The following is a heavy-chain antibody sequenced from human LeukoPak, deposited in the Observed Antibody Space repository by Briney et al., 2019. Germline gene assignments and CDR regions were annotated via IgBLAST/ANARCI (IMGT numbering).Heavy chain of an antibody. D-gene: IGHD6-6*01. J-gene: IGHJ6*03. Sequence: GGSLRLSCAASGFTFDDYGMSWVRQAPGKGLEWVSGINWNGGSTGYADSVKGRFTISRDNAKNSLYLQMNSLRAEDMALYYCARDGFSSIAPLRSAPEPGHAYYYYYMDVWGKGTTVTVSS. CDR1: GFTFDDYG. CDR2: INWNGGST. V-gene: IGHV3-20*04. CDR3: ARDGFSSIAPLRSAPEPGHAYYYYYMDV.